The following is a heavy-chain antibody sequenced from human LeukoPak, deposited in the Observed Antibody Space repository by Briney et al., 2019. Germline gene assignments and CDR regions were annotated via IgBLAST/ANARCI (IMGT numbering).Heavy chain of an antibody. CDR3: ARARTQLWVPAYYMDV. Sequence: SETLSLTCAVYGGSFSGYYWSWIRQPPGRGLEWIGEINHSGSTNYNPSLKSRVTISVDTSKNQFSLKLSSVTAADTAVYYCARARTQLWVPAYYMDVWGKGTTVTVSS. CDR2: INHSGST. CDR1: GGSFSGYY. D-gene: IGHD5-18*01. V-gene: IGHV4-34*01. J-gene: IGHJ6*03.